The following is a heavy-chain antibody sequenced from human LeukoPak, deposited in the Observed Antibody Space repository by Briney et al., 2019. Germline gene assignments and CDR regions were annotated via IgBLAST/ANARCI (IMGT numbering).Heavy chain of an antibody. CDR1: EFTISRYW. CDR2: INIDGSTT. V-gene: IGHV3-74*01. D-gene: IGHD2-15*01. J-gene: IGHJ4*02. Sequence: PGGSLRLSCVDSEFTISRYWMHWVRQAPGEGLVWVSRINIDGSTTDYADSVKGRFSISRDNAKNTLYLQMNSLRVEDTAIYCCARDLAGARDKWGQGTLVTVSS. CDR3: ARDLAGARDK.